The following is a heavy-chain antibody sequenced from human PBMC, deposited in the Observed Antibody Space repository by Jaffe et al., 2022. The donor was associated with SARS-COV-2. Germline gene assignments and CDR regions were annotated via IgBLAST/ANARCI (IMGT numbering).Heavy chain of an antibody. CDR1: GGSISSSSYY. Sequence: QLQLQESGPGLVKPSETLSLTCTVSGGSISSSSYYWGWVRQPPGKGLEWIGNLFYSGNTYYNPSLKSRVIISGDTSKNQFSLKLNSVTAADTAVYYCASRRGTITTRFEYWGQGALVTVSS. D-gene: IGHD4-4*01. CDR2: LFYSGNT. J-gene: IGHJ4*02. V-gene: IGHV4-39*01. CDR3: ASRRGTITTRFEY.